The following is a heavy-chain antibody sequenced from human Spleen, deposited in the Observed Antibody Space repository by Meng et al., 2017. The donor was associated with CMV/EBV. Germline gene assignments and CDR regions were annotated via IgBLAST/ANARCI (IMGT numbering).Heavy chain of an antibody. J-gene: IGHJ4*02. CDR3: ATGPQKSYFDY. V-gene: IGHV3-30*14. Sequence: SADSVKGRFTISRDTSKNTLYLQMNSLTTEDTAVYYCATGPQKSYFDYWGQGTLVTVSS.